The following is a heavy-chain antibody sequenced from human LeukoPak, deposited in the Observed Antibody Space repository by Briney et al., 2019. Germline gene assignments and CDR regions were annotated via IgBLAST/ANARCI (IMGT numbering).Heavy chain of an antibody. V-gene: IGHV1-18*01. D-gene: IGHD6-13*01. CDR3: ARDEGLAAADPTEYFQH. Sequence: GASVKVSCKASGYTFTSYGISWVRQALGQGLEWMGWISAYNGNTNYAQKLQGRVTMTTDTSTSTAYMELRSLRSDDTAVYYCARDEGLAAADPTEYFQHWGQGTLVTVSS. J-gene: IGHJ1*01. CDR2: ISAYNGNT. CDR1: GYTFTSYG.